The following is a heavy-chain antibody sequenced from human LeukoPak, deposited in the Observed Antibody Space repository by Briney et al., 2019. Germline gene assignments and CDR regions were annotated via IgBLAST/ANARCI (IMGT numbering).Heavy chain of an antibody. Sequence: PGRSLRLSCAASGFTFRSYGMHWVCQAPGKGLEWVAVIWYDGSNKYYADSVKGRFTVSRDNSKNTLYLQMNSLRAEDTAVYYCATAVASSSGWYADYWGQGTLVTVSS. CDR2: IWYDGSNK. CDR3: ATAVASSSGWYADY. V-gene: IGHV3-33*01. CDR1: GFTFRSYG. D-gene: IGHD6-19*01. J-gene: IGHJ4*02.